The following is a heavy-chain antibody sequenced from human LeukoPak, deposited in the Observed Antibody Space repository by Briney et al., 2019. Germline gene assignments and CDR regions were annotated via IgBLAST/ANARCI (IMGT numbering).Heavy chain of an antibody. CDR1: GFGFYIYA. CDR3: ATSGRYCGGDCRPH. CDR2: ISDNGRGT. V-gene: IGHV3-23*01. Sequence: GGSLRLSCAASGFGFYIYALNWVRQAPGKGLEWVSAISDNGRGTYYADSVKGRFTIARDNSKNTLYLQMNSLRVEDTALYYCATSGRYCGGDCRPHWGQGTLVTVSS. D-gene: IGHD2-21*02. J-gene: IGHJ4*02.